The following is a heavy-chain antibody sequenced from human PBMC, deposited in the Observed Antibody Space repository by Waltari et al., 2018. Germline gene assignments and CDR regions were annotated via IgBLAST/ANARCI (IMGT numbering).Heavy chain of an antibody. J-gene: IGHJ4*02. D-gene: IGHD5-12*01. Sequence: QVQLVESGGGVVQPGRSLRLSCAASGFTFSSYGMHWVRQAPGKGLEWVAVISYDGSNKYYADSVKGRFTISRDNSKNTLYLQMNSLRAEDTAVYYCAKLEMATITGGYFDYWGQGTLVTVSS. CDR1: GFTFSSYG. CDR3: AKLEMATITGGYFDY. CDR2: ISYDGSNK. V-gene: IGHV3-30*18.